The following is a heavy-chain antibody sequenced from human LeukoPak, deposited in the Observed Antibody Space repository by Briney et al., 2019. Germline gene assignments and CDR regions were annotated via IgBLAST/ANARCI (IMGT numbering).Heavy chain of an antibody. Sequence: TGGSLRLSCVASGFTFSCYEMNWVRQAPGKGLEWVSYISSSGSTIYYADSVKGRFTISRDNAKNSLYLQMNSLRAEDTAVYYCARDSSGATPYGMDVWGQGTTVTVSS. CDR1: GFTFSCYE. CDR2: ISSSGSTI. CDR3: ARDSSGATPYGMDV. D-gene: IGHD1-1*01. V-gene: IGHV3-48*03. J-gene: IGHJ6*02.